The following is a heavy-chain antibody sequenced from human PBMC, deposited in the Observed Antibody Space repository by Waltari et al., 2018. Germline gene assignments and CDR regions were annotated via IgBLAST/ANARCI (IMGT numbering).Heavy chain of an antibody. V-gene: IGHV1-69*01. J-gene: IGHJ3*02. CDR3: ARYDSSGYYYELDAFDI. CDR1: GGTFSSYA. D-gene: IGHD3-22*01. CDR2: IIPIFGTA. Sequence: QVQLVQSGAEVKKPGSSVKVSCKASGGTFSSYAISWVRPAPGQGLEWMGGIIPIFGTANYAQKFQGRVTITADESTSTAYMELSSLRSEDTAVYYCARYDSSGYYYELDAFDIRGQGTMVTVSS.